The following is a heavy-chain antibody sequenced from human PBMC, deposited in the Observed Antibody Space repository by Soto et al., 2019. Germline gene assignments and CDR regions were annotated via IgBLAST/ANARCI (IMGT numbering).Heavy chain of an antibody. CDR1: GGTFSSYA. D-gene: IGHD3-22*01. CDR3: ARSGDYYDSSGSLYYYYGMDV. V-gene: IGHV1-69*06. CDR2: IIPIFGTA. Sequence: GASVKVSCKASGGTFSSYAISWVRQAPGQGLEWMGGIIPIFGTANYAQKFQGRVTITADKSTSTAYMELSSLRSEDTAVYYCARSGDYYDSSGSLYYYYGMDVWGQGXTVTVYS. J-gene: IGHJ6*02.